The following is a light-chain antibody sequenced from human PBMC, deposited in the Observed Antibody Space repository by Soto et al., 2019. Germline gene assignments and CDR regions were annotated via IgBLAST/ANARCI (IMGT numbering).Light chain of an antibody. CDR1: QSISSY. Sequence: DIQMTQSPSSLSASVGDRVTITCRASQSISSYLNWYQQKPGKAPKLLIYAASSLQSGVASRFSGSGSGTDFTLTISSLRPVDFATYYCQQSYSTPRTFGQGTKVEIK. CDR3: QQSYSTPRT. J-gene: IGKJ1*01. CDR2: AAS. V-gene: IGKV1-39*01.